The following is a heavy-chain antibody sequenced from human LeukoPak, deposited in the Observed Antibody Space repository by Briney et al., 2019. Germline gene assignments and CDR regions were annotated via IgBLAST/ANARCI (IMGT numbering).Heavy chain of an antibody. D-gene: IGHD2-8*02. V-gene: IGHV4-4*09. CDR1: GGSISSYY. Sequence: PSETLSLTCTVSGGSISSYYWSWIRQPPGKGLEWIGYIYTSGSTNYNPSLKSRVTISVDTSKNQFSLRLSSVTAADTAVYYCARRRNDWWENWFDPWGQGTLVTVSS. J-gene: IGHJ5*02. CDR3: ARRRNDWWENWFDP. CDR2: IYTSGST.